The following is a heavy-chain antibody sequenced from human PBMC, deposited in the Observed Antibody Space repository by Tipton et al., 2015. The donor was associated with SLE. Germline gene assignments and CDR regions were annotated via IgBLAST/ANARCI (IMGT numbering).Heavy chain of an antibody. V-gene: IGHV4-34*01. J-gene: IGHJ4*02. Sequence: TLSLTCAVYGGSFSDYYWNWIRQPPGKGLEWIGEINHRGSSNYNASLKSRVTISEDTSKNQFSLRLSSVTAADTALYYCARVGSYDLYYFDYWGQGRLVTVSS. D-gene: IGHD3-3*01. CDR1: GGSFSDYY. CDR2: INHRGSS. CDR3: ARVGSYDLYYFDY.